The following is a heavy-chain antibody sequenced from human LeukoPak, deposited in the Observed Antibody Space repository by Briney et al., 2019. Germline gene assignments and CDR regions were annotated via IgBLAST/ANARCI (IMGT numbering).Heavy chain of an antibody. CDR1: GFTLSSYW. V-gene: IGHV3-7*01. J-gene: IGHJ5*02. CDR3: ARDDCSSISCYHNWFDP. D-gene: IGHD2-2*01. CDR2: IKQDGSEK. Sequence: GESLRLSCAASGFTLSSYWMSWVRQAPGKGLEWVANIKQDGSEKYYVDSVKGRFTISRDNAKNSLYLQMNSLRAEDTAEYYCARDDCSSISCYHNWFDPWGQGTPVTVSS.